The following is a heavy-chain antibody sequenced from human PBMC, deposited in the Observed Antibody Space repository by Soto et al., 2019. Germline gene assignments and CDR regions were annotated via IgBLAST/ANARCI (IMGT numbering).Heavy chain of an antibody. V-gene: IGHV4-59*01. J-gene: IGHJ2*01. CDR2: ISYSGST. D-gene: IGHD5-12*01. CDR1: GGSISSYY. CDR3: ARDGYDLAGWYFDL. Sequence: PSETLSLTCTVSGGSISSYYWSWIRQPPEKGLEWIGYISYSGSTNYNPSLKGRVTISVDTSKNHFSLKLSSVTAADTAVYYCARDGYDLAGWYFDLWGRGTLVTVYS.